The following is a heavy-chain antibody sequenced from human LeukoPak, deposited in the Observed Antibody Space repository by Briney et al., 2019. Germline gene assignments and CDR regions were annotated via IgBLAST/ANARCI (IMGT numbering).Heavy chain of an antibody. V-gene: IGHV3-33*01. CDR1: GFTFSSYG. Sequence: GGSLRLSCAASGFTFSSYGMHWVRQAPGKGLEWVAVIWYDGSNKYYADSVKGRFTISRDNSKNTLYLQMNSLRAEDTAVYYCARVSRAVADGMDVWGQGTTVTVSS. CDR3: ARVSRAVADGMDV. J-gene: IGHJ6*02. D-gene: IGHD4-23*01. CDR2: IWYDGSNK.